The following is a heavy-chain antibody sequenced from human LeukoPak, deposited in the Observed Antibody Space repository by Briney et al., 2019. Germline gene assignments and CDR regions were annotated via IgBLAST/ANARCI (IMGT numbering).Heavy chain of an antibody. Sequence: PSETLSLTCAVYGGSFSGYYWSWIRQPPGKGLEWIGEINHSGSTNYNPSLKSRVTISVDTSKNQFSLKLSSVTAADTAVYYCARSHVVPAAILDYWGQRTLATVSS. D-gene: IGHD2-2*01. CDR1: GGSFSGYY. J-gene: IGHJ4*02. V-gene: IGHV4-34*01. CDR3: ARSHVVPAAILDY. CDR2: INHSGST.